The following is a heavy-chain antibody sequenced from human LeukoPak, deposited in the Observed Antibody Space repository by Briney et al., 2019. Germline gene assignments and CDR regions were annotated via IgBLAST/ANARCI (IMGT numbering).Heavy chain of an antibody. J-gene: IGHJ4*02. CDR3: AKDIGSYYDY. CDR1: EFTFSNYG. D-gene: IGHD3-10*01. V-gene: IGHV3-23*01. Sequence: GGTLRLSCAASEFTFSNYGMSWVRQAPGKGLEWVSGISGGGGSTYYADSAKGRFTISRDNSQNTLSLQMNSLRAEDTAVYYCAKDIGSYYDYWGQGILVTVSS. CDR2: ISGGGGST.